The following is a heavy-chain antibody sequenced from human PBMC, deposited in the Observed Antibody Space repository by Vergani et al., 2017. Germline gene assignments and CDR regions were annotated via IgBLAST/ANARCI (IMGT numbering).Heavy chain of an antibody. CDR2: ISGSGGST. CDR3: AKVGVLVDYYYYYYMDV. Sequence: VQLVQSGAEVKKPGSSVKVSCKASGGTFSSYAISWVRQAPGKGLEWVSAISGSGGSTYYADSVKGRFTISRDNSKNTLYLQMNSLRAEDTAVYYCAKVGVLVDYYYYYYMDVWGKGTTVTVSS. CDR1: GGTFSSYA. D-gene: IGHD2-8*02. J-gene: IGHJ6*03. V-gene: IGHV3-23*04.